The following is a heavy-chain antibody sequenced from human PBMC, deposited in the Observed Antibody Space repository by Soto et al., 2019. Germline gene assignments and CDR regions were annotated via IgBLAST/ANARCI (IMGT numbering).Heavy chain of an antibody. J-gene: IGHJ5*02. V-gene: IGHV4-31*03. CDR3: ARVQPYDYGANSGWLDP. Sequence: SETLSLTCTVSGDSISRGGYYWSWIRQHPGKGLEWIGYILYSGATYYNPSLKGRISISVDTSENHFSLSLTSVTAADTAVYYCARVQPYDYGANSGWLDPWGQGTLVTVSS. D-gene: IGHD4-17*01. CDR2: ILYSGAT. CDR1: GDSISRGGYY.